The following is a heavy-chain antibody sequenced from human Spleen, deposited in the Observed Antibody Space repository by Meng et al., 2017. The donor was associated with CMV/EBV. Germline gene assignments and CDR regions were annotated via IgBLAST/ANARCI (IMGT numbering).Heavy chain of an antibody. D-gene: IGHD6-19*01. CDR2: INPETGDA. Sequence: ASVKVSCKASGYTFIGYYMHWMRQAPGQGLEWMGWINPETGDANYAQKFQGRVTMTRDTFITTAYMEVSRLRSDDTAVYYCAKDWTPRGSGWRIDSWGQGTLVTVSS. J-gene: IGHJ4*02. V-gene: IGHV1-2*02. CDR1: GYTFIGYY. CDR3: AKDWTPRGSGWRIDS.